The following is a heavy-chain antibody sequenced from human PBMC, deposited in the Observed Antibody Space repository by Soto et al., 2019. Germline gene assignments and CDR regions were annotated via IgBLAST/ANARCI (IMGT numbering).Heavy chain of an antibody. CDR3: ASNYGMLTGSDMALDY. V-gene: IGHV1-3*01. CDR1: AYTFTSYS. J-gene: IGHJ4*02. Sequence: DSVKGSCNASAYTFTSYSMHWVRQAPGQRREWMGWINAGNGNTKYSRKFQGRVTITRDTSASTADMELSSLRSEDTAVYYCASNYGMLTGSDMALDYWRQGTLVTVSS. D-gene: IGHD3-9*01. CDR2: INAGNGNT.